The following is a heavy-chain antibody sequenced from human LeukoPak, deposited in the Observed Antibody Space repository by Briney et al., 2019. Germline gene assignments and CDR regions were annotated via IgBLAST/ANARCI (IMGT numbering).Heavy chain of an antibody. CDR2: INPKTLGT. Sequence: ASVTVSFKASGYTFTAYYIHWVRQAPGHGLEWMGWINPKTLGTNYAQKFRGRVILTSDTSITTVYMELSSLRSDDTAAHYCARDSLSDDSSGYYDFWGQGALVTVST. J-gene: IGHJ4*02. V-gene: IGHV1-2*02. CDR3: ARDSLSDDSSGYYDF. CDR1: GYTFTAYY. D-gene: IGHD3-22*01.